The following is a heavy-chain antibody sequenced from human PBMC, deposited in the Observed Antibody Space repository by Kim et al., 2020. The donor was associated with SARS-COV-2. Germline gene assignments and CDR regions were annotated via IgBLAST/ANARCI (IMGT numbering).Heavy chain of an antibody. CDR2: ITYGGSNK. CDR3: ARAWDFYGRGSLFDY. Sequence: GGSLRLSCAASGFTFSSYAMHWVRQAPGKGLEWVAAITYGGSNKYYADSVKGRFTISRDNSKNTLYLQMNSLRAEDTAVYYCARAWDFYGRGSLFDYCG. D-gene: IGHD3-10*02. CDR1: GFTFSSYA. J-gene: IGHJ4*01. V-gene: IGHV3-30*04.